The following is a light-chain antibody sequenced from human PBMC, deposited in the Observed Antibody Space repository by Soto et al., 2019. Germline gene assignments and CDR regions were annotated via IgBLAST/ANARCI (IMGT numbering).Light chain of an antibody. CDR2: ANN. J-gene: IGLJ2*01. CDR1: SSDVGGYNF. Sequence: QSALPQPPSASGSLGQSVTISCTGTSSDVGGYNFVSWFQQHPGKAPKLLIYANNNRPSGVPDRFSGSKSGTSASLAITGLQAEDEADYYCQSYDRSLSALVFGGGTKLTVL. CDR3: QSYDRSLSALV. V-gene: IGLV2-8*01.